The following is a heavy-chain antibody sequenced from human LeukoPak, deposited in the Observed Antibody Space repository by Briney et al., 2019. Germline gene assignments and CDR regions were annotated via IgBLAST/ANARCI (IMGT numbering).Heavy chain of an antibody. V-gene: IGHV4-34*01. CDR1: GGSFSGYY. CDR2: INHSGST. J-gene: IGHJ4*02. CDR3: ARLLERTIDY. Sequence: SETLSLTCAVYGGSFSGYYWSWIRQPPGKGLEWIGEINHSGSTNYNPSLKSRVTISVDTSKNQFSLKLSSVTAADTAVYYCARLLERTIDYWGQGTLVTVSS. D-gene: IGHD1-1*01.